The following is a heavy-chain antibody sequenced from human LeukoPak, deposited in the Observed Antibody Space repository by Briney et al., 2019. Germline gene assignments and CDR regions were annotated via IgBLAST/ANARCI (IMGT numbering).Heavy chain of an antibody. D-gene: IGHD3-22*01. CDR2: ISGSGGST. Sequence: GGSLRLSCAASGFTFSSYSLNWVRQAPGKGLEWVSAISGSGGSTYYADSVKGRFTISRDNSKNTLYLQMNSLRAEDTAVYYCAKRPRGSSGYYFDYWGQGTLVTVSS. CDR1: GFTFSSYS. J-gene: IGHJ4*02. V-gene: IGHV3-23*01. CDR3: AKRPRGSSGYYFDY.